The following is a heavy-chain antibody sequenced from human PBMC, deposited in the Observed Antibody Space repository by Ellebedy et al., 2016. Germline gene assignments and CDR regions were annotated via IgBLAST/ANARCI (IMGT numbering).Heavy chain of an antibody. D-gene: IGHD3-22*01. CDR3: ARGPLWLNAFDI. CDR1: RYTFTSYD. CDR2: MNPNSGNT. Sequence: ASVKVSXKASRYTFTSYDINWVRQATGQGLEWMGWMNPNSGNTGYAQKFQGRVTMTRNTSISTAYMELSSLRSEDTAVYYCARGPLWLNAFDIWGQGTMVTVSS. V-gene: IGHV1-8*01. J-gene: IGHJ3*02.